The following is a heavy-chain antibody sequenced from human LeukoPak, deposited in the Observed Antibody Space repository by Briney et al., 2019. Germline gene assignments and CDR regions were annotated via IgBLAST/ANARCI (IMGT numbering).Heavy chain of an antibody. J-gene: IGHJ3*02. CDR1: GGSFSGYY. V-gene: IGHV4-34*01. CDR2: INHSGST. Sequence: SETLFLTCAVYGGSFSGYYWSWIRQPPGKGLEWIGEINHSGSTNYNPSLKSRVTISVDTSKNQFSLKLSSVTAADTAVYYCARMAKLAARRGVGAFDIWGQGTMVTVSS. D-gene: IGHD6-6*01. CDR3: ARMAKLAARRGVGAFDI.